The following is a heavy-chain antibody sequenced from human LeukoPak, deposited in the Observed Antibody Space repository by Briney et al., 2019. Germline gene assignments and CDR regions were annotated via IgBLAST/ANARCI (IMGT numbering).Heavy chain of an antibody. Sequence: SETLSLTCTVSGDSITINYYWGWIRPPPGNGLEWIGVIYYSGSTYYNPSLKSRVTISVDTSKNQLSLKLSSVTAADTAMYYCARPLFRGSSNDVFDIWGQGTMVTVSS. D-gene: IGHD1-26*01. CDR1: GDSITINYY. V-gene: IGHV4-39*01. CDR3: ARPLFRGSSNDVFDI. CDR2: IYYSGST. J-gene: IGHJ3*02.